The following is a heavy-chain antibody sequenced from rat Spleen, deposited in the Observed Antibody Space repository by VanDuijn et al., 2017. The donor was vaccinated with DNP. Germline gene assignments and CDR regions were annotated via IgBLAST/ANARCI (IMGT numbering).Heavy chain of an antibody. V-gene: IGHV1-43*01. J-gene: IGHJ3*01. CDR2: IHTGSGGT. Sequence: QIQLQQSGAEEAKPGSSVKISKQASGYTFTSYYIGWIKQTTGQGLEYIGYIHTGSGGTHYNGPYKGKATLTVDKSSSTAFMQLRSLTPDDSAVYYCAAGANGRWFAYWGQGTLVTVSS. CDR1: GYTFTSYY. D-gene: IGHD4-1*01. CDR3: AAGANGRWFAY.